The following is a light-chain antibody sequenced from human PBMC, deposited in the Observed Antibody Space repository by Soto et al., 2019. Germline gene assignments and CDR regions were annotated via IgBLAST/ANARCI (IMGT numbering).Light chain of an antibody. V-gene: IGLV7-43*01. CDR3: LLYYGGALYV. J-gene: IGLJ1*01. CDR1: TGAVTSDYY. Sequence: QAVVTQEASLTVSPGGTVTLTCASSTGAVTSDYYSNWFQQKPGQAPRALIYSPSNEHSWTHARFSGSLLGGKAALTLSGVQPEDEAESYCLLYYGGALYVFGTGTKVTVL. CDR2: SPS.